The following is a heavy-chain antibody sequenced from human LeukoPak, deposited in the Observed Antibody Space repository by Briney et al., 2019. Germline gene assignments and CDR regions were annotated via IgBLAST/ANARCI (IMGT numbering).Heavy chain of an antibody. D-gene: IGHD3-10*01. J-gene: IGHJ3*02. CDR1: GFTFSSYS. Sequence: GGSLRLSCAASGFTFSSYSMNWVRQAPGKGLEWVSSISSSSSYIYYADSVKGRFTISRDNAKTSLYLQMNSLRAEDTAVYYCARDLDGSGSPDAFDIWGQGTMVTVSS. CDR3: ARDLDGSGSPDAFDI. V-gene: IGHV3-21*01. CDR2: ISSSSSYI.